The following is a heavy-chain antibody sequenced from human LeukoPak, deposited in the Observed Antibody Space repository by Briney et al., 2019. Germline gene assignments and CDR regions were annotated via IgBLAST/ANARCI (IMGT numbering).Heavy chain of an antibody. Sequence: PGGSLRLSCAASGFTFSSYAMSWVRQAPGKGLEWVSGISGSGGSTYYADSVKGRFTISRDNSKNTLYLQMNSLRAEDTAVYYCARTYYDILTGYNPYFDYWGQGILVTVSS. V-gene: IGHV3-23*01. D-gene: IGHD3-9*01. CDR1: GFTFSSYA. J-gene: IGHJ4*02. CDR2: ISGSGGST. CDR3: ARTYYDILTGYNPYFDY.